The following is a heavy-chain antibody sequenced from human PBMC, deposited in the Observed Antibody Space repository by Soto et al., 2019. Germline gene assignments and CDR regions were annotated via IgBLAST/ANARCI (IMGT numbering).Heavy chain of an antibody. CDR2: IKQDGSEK. J-gene: IGHJ4*02. V-gene: IGHV3-7*03. CDR1: GFTFNSYW. CDR3: ARDFEGRYGYGPFDF. D-gene: IGHD5-18*01. Sequence: GGSLRLSCAASGFTFNSYWMTWVRQAPGKGLEWVANIKQDGSEKYYVDSVKGRFTISRDNAKNSLYLQMNSLRAEDTAVYYCARDFEGRYGYGPFDFWGQGTLVTVS.